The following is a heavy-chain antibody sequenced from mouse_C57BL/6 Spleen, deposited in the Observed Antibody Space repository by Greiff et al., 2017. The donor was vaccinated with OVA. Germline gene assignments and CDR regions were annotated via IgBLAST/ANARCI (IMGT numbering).Heavy chain of an antibody. CDR2: ISDGGSYT. J-gene: IGHJ2*01. CDR1: GFTFSSYA. Sequence: EVQLVESGGGLVKPGGSLKLSCAASGFTFSSYAMSWVRQTPEKRLEWVATISDGGSYTYYPDNVKGRFTISRDNAKNNLYLQMSHLKSEDTAMYYCARDQGYGSSYGYWGQGTTLTVSS. D-gene: IGHD1-1*01. V-gene: IGHV5-4*01. CDR3: ARDQGYGSSYGY.